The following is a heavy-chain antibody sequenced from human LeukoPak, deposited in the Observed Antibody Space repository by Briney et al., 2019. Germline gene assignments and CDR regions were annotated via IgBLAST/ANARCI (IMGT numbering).Heavy chain of an antibody. J-gene: IGHJ6*03. V-gene: IGHV1-69*13. D-gene: IGHD2-2*01. Sequence: ASVKVSCKASGGTFSSYAINWVRQAPGQGLEWMGGIIPIFGTANYAQRFQGRVTITADESTSTAYMELSSLRSEDTAVYYCARAVEYCSSTSCNYYYYYMDVWGKGTTVTVSS. CDR2: IIPIFGTA. CDR1: GGTFSSYA. CDR3: ARAVEYCSSTSCNYYYYYMDV.